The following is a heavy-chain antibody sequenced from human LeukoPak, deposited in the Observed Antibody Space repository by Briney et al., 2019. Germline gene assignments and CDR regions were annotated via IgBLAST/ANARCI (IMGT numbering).Heavy chain of an antibody. V-gene: IGHV3-7*03. CDR3: AKDRDFWSGYSGFDP. CDR1: GFTFNNYW. D-gene: IGHD3-3*01. Sequence: GGSLRLSCAASGFTFNNYWMSWVRQAPGKGLEWVANIRPDGSEKYYMDSVKGRFTISRDNSKNTLYLQMNSLRAEDTAVYYCAKDRDFWSGYSGFDPWGQGTLVTVSS. CDR2: IRPDGSEK. J-gene: IGHJ5*02.